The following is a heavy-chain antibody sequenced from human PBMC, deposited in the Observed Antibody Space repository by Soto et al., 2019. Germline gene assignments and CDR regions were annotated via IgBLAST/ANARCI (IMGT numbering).Heavy chain of an antibody. D-gene: IGHD1-26*01. CDR1: GYSFTSYW. CDR2: IGPSDSYT. Sequence: PGESLKISCKGSGYSFTSYWISWVRQMPGKGLEWMGRIGPSDSYTNYSPSFQGHVTISADKSISTAYLQWSSLKASDTAMYYCARQSPSGSYYYYYGMDVWGQGTTVTVSS. J-gene: IGHJ6*02. V-gene: IGHV5-10-1*01. CDR3: ARQSPSGSYYYYYGMDV.